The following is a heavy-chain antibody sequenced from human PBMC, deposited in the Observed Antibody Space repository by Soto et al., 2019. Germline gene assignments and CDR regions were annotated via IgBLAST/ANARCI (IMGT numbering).Heavy chain of an antibody. CDR2: VFHTGST. CDR3: ARTSLTIFGPSNDYYGMGV. CDR1: GGSISSDNW. J-gene: IGHJ6*02. D-gene: IGHD3-3*01. Sequence: SETLSLTCAVSGGSISSDNWWTWVRQPPGKGLEWLGEVFHTGSTTYNPSLKNRVTISLDTSKNQFSLNLASVSAEDTAVYYCARTSLTIFGPSNDYYGMGVWGLGITVTVSS. V-gene: IGHV4-4*02.